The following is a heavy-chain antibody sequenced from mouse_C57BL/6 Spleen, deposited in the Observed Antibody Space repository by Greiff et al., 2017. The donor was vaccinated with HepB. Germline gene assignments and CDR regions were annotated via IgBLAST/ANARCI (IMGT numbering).Heavy chain of an antibody. CDR3: ARGGSSYVLDY. Sequence: QVQLQQPGTELVKPGASVKLSCKASGYTFTSYWMHWVKQRPGQGLEWIGNINPSNGGTNYNQKFKSKATLTVDKSSSTAYMQLSSLTSEDSAVSYCARGGSSYVLDYWGQGTTLTVSS. D-gene: IGHD1-1*01. CDR2: INPSNGGT. CDR1: GYTFTSYW. V-gene: IGHV1-53*01. J-gene: IGHJ2*01.